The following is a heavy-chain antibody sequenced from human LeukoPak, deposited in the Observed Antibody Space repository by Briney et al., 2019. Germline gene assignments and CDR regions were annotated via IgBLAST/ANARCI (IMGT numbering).Heavy chain of an antibody. CDR2: IKPNSGGT. Sequence: GASVKVSCKASAYTFTDCYIHWVRQAPGQGLEWMGWIKPNSGGTHYAQNFQGRVTMTSDTSISTAYMELSSLRSDDTAVYYCATSYGYGLSFDYWGQGTLVTVSS. J-gene: IGHJ4*02. D-gene: IGHD5-18*01. V-gene: IGHV1-2*02. CDR1: AYTFTDCY. CDR3: ATSYGYGLSFDY.